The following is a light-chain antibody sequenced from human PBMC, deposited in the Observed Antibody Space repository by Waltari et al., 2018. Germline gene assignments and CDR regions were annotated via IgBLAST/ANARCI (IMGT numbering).Light chain of an antibody. V-gene: IGKV3-15*01. CDR2: GAS. Sequence: EIVMTQSPATLSVSPGERATLSCRASQRVSSNLAWYQQKPGQAPRLLIYGASTRATGIPARFSGSGSGTEFTLTISSLQSEDFAVYYCQQYNNWQTWTFGQGTKVEIK. CDR3: QQYNNWQTWT. CDR1: QRVSSN. J-gene: IGKJ1*01.